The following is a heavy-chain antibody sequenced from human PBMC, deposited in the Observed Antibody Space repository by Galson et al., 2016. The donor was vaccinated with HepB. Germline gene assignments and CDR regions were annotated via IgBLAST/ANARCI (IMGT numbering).Heavy chain of an antibody. D-gene: IGHD1-26*01. CDR1: GGSFNNHA. V-gene: IGHV1-69*13. CDR3: ARGSGTYWYFDL. J-gene: IGHJ5*02. CDR2: IVPIFSKA. Sequence: SVKVSCKASGGSFNNHAVSWVRQAPGQGLEWMGGIVPIFSKADYAQKFQGRVTITADESTSTAYLEVRSLTTEDTALYFCARGSGTYWYFDLWGQGTLVTVSS.